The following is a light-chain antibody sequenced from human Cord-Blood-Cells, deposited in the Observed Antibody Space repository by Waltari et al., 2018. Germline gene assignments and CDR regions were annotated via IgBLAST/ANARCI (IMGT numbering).Light chain of an antibody. V-gene: IGLV2-11*01. CDR3: CSYAGSYIWV. CDR1: SSDVGGYNY. CDR2: DVS. Sequence: QSALTQPRSVSGSPGQSVTISCTGTSSDVGGYNYVSWYQQHPGKAPKLMIYDVSKRPSGVPDRFSGSKSGNTASLTISGLQAEDEADYYCCSYAGSYIWVFGGVTKLTVL. J-gene: IGLJ3*02.